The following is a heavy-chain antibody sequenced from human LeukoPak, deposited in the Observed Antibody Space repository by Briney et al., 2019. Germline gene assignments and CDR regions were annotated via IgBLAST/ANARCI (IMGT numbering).Heavy chain of an antibody. CDR2: ISSSSSYI. CDR3: AKDIVVGATADAFDI. J-gene: IGHJ3*02. CDR1: GFTFSSYS. V-gene: IGHV3-21*01. Sequence: PGGSLRLSCAASGFTFSSYSMNWVRQAPGKGLEWVSSISSSSSYIYYADSVKGRFTISRDNAKNSLYLQMNSLRAEDTAVYYCAKDIVVGATADAFDIWGQGTMVTVSS. D-gene: IGHD1-26*01.